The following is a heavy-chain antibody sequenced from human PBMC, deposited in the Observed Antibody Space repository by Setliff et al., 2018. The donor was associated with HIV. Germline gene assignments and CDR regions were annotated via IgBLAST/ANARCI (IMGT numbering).Heavy chain of an antibody. CDR1: GYSFSDYW. Sequence: PGESLKISCKGYGYSFSDYWIGWVRQMPGKGLEWMGIFYPGDFDTRKRPSFEGQVTMSGDKSISTAYLQWSSLKASDTAIYYRARHFSVAGDAFDIWGQGTKVTGS. CDR3: ARHFSVAGDAFDI. CDR2: FYPGDFDT. V-gene: IGHV5-51*01. D-gene: IGHD6-19*01. J-gene: IGHJ3*02.